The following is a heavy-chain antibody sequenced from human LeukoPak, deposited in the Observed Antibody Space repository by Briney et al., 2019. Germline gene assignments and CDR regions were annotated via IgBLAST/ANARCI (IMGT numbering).Heavy chain of an antibody. D-gene: IGHD2-8*01. CDR1: GYTLTELS. CDR2: FDPEDGET. V-gene: IGHV1-24*01. J-gene: IGHJ4*02. Sequence: ASVKVSCKVSGYTLTELSMHWVRQAPGKGLEWMGGFDPEDGETIHAQKFQGRVTMTEDTSTDTAYMELSSLRSEDTAVYYCATSYCTNGVCRYFDYWGQGTLVTVSS. CDR3: ATSYCTNGVCRYFDY.